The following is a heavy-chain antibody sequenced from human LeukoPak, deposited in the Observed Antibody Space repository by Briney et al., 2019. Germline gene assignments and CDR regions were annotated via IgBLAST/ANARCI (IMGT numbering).Heavy chain of an antibody. D-gene: IGHD6-13*01. CDR1: GDSMSPYY. Sequence: SETLSLTCTVSGDSMSPYYWSWIRQPPGKGLEWIGYIYYSGSTNYNPSLKSRATISIDTSKNQFSLNLRSVTDADTAVYYCARDTATGTGYYYYYGMDVWGQGTTVTVSS. J-gene: IGHJ6*02. V-gene: IGHV4-59*01. CDR2: IYYSGST. CDR3: ARDTATGTGYYYYYGMDV.